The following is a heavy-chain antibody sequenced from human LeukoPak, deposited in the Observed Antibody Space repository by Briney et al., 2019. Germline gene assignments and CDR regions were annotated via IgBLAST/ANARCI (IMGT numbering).Heavy chain of an antibody. CDR2: VFYGGST. CDR1: GGSISSGIYY. J-gene: IGHJ3*02. D-gene: IGHD6-6*01. CDR3: ARLGDVRAARPGDDAFDI. Sequence: SETLSLTCAVSGGSISSGIYYWGWIRQPPGKGLEWIGSVFYGGSTYYNPSLKTRVTISVDTSKNQFSLKLSSVTAADTAVYYCARLGDVRAARPGDDAFDIWGQGTMVTVSS. V-gene: IGHV4-39*01.